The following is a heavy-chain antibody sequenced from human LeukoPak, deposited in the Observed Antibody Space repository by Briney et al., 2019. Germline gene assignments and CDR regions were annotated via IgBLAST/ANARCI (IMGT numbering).Heavy chain of an antibody. D-gene: IGHD2-21*01. CDR3: TKDLFGCGGDCYAP. V-gene: IGHV3-23*01. CDR1: GFTFTNYA. Sequence: GGSLRLSCAASGFTFTNYAMSWVRQAPGKGLEWVSYISGIIGSTYYAHTLKGRFTISRDNSKNTLYLLMNSLRAEDTAVYHCTKDLFGCGGDCYAPWGQGTLVTVSS. J-gene: IGHJ5*02. CDR2: ISGIIGST.